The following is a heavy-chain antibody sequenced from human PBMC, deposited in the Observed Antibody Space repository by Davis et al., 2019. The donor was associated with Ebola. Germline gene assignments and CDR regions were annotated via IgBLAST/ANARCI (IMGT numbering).Heavy chain of an antibody. CDR1: ENSFSSYY. Sequence: AASVKVSCKASENSFSSYYIHWVRQAPGQGLEWMGMINPSGGSTAYEQRFHGRVTMTRDTTSKAIFMELRSLMSEDTAVYYCATVGGSAGRRATHVKNGLDVWGQGTTVTVSS. CDR2: INPSGGST. J-gene: IGHJ6*02. D-gene: IGHD1-1*01. CDR3: ATVGGSAGRRATHVKNGLDV. V-gene: IGHV1-46*01.